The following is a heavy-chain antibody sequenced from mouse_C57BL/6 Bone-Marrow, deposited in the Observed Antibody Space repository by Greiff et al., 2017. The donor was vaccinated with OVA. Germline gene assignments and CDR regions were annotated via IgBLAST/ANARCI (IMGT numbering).Heavy chain of an antibody. CDR1: GFTFSSYA. Sequence: EVQRVESGEGLVKPGGSLKLSCAASGFTFSSYAMSWVRQTPEKRLEWVAYISSGGDYIYYADTVKGRFTISRDNARNTLYLQMSSLKSEDTAMYYCTRGYYGSSYFDYWGQGTTLTVSS. CDR3: TRGYYGSSYFDY. CDR2: ISSGGDYI. V-gene: IGHV5-9-1*02. J-gene: IGHJ2*01. D-gene: IGHD1-1*01.